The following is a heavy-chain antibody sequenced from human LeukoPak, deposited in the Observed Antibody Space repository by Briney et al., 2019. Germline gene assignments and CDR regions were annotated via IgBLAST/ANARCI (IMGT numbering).Heavy chain of an antibody. D-gene: IGHD2-2*02. Sequence: SVKVSCKASGGSFSSYAISWLRQAPGQGLEWMGGIIPIFGAANSAQQFQGRVTITADESTSTAYMELSSLRSEDAAVYYCARAGVGVYCSSTSCYTGVDYWGRGTLVTVSS. CDR3: ARAGVGVYCSSTSCYTGVDY. CDR2: IIPIFGAA. CDR1: GGSFSSYA. J-gene: IGHJ4*02. V-gene: IGHV1-69*13.